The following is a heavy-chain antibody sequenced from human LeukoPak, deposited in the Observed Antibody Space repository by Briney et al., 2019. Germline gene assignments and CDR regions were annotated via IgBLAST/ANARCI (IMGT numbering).Heavy chain of an antibody. CDR2: IYHSGST. D-gene: IGHD3-22*01. CDR3: ARSQSRVFSGYYYVHDFDY. Sequence: SETLSLTCTVSGYSISSGYYWGWIRQPPGKGLEWIGSIYHSGSTYYNPSLKSRVTISVDTSKNQFSLKLSSVTAADTAVYYCARSQSRVFSGYYYVHDFDYWGQGTLVTVSS. CDR1: GYSISSGYY. J-gene: IGHJ4*02. V-gene: IGHV4-38-2*02.